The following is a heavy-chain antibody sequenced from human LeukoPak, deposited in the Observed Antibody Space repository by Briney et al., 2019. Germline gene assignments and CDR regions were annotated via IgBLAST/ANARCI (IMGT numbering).Heavy chain of an antibody. V-gene: IGHV1-18*04. J-gene: IGHJ4*02. D-gene: IGHD1-1*01. CDR3: ARDIGKARTDY. CDR2: ISAYNGNT. Sequence: ASVKVSCKASRYIFSDYFLHWVRQAPGQGLEWMGWISAYNGNTNYAHKLQGRVTMTTDTSTSTAYTELRSLRSDDTAVYYCARDIGKARTDYWGQGTLVTVSS. CDR1: RYIFSDYF.